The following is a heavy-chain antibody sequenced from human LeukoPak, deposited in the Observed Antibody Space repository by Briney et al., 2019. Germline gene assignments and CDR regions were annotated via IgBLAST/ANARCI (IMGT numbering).Heavy chain of an antibody. V-gene: IGHV3-23*01. CDR2: ISGSGGST. J-gene: IGHJ3*02. CDR3: ARDRYYDSSGYSEDAFDI. CDR1: GFTFSSYA. Sequence: PGGSLRLSCAASGFTFSSYAMSWVRQAPGKGLEWVSAISGSGGSTYYADSVKGRFTISRDNSKNSLYLQMNSLRAEDTAVYYCARDRYYDSSGYSEDAFDIWGQGTMVTVSS. D-gene: IGHD3-22*01.